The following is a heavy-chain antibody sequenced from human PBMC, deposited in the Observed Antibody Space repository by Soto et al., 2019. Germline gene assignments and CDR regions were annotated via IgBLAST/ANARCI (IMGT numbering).Heavy chain of an antibody. J-gene: IGHJ6*02. CDR1: GLSFNDSA. V-gene: IGHV3-73*02. D-gene: IGHD6-13*01. CDR3: SRTLDGAADSPSHFYGMDV. CDR2: IRSKANSYAT. Sequence: EVQLVESGGGLVQPGGSLKLSCAAAGLSFNDSALHWVRQVSGKGLEWVGRIRSKANSYATIYAGSVKGRCTMSRDDSKNTAYLQMNSLKIEDTAVYYCSRTLDGAADSPSHFYGMDVWGHGTTGTVS.